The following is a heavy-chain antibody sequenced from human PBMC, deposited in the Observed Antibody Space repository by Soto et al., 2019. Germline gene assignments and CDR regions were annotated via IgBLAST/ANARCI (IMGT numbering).Heavy chain of an antibody. D-gene: IGHD1-26*01. CDR3: ARRGSGSYSDY. V-gene: IGHV3-23*01. Sequence: EVQLLESGGGLVQPGGSLRLSCAASGFTFSSYAMRWVRQAPGQGLEWVSAISGSGGRTYYADSVKGRFTISRDNSKNTLYLQMNRLIADDTAVYDWARRGSGSYSDYWGQGTLVTVSS. CDR1: GFTFSSYA. J-gene: IGHJ4*02. CDR2: ISGSGGRT.